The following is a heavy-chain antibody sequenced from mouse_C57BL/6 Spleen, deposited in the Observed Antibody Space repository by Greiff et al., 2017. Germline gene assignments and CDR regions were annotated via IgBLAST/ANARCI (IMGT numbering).Heavy chain of an antibody. D-gene: IGHD4-1*01. V-gene: IGHV1-15*01. Sequence: QVQLQQSGAELVRPGASVTLSCKASGYTFTDYEMHWVKQTPVHGLEWIGAIDPETGGTAYNQKFKGKAILTADKSSSTAYMELRSLTSEDSAVYYCTRWRTRLGRGYFDYWGQGTTLTVSS. J-gene: IGHJ2*01. CDR2: IDPETGGT. CDR3: TRWRTRLGRGYFDY. CDR1: GYTFTDYE.